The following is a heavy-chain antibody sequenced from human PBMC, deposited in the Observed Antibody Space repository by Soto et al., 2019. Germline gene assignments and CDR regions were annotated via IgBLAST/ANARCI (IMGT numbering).Heavy chain of an antibody. CDR3: AMRPLGYCSGNSCYDY. CDR2: IYAGGST. J-gene: IGHJ4*02. V-gene: IGHV3-53*01. D-gene: IGHD2-2*01. CDR1: GLTVSSHY. Sequence: EVQLVESGGGLIQPGWSLSLSCAVYGLTVSSHYMSWVRQAPGKGLEWVSMIYAGGSTYYADSVKGRFTISRDNSENTLYLQMSSLRAEATALYYCAMRPLGYCSGNSCYDYWGLGTLVTVSS.